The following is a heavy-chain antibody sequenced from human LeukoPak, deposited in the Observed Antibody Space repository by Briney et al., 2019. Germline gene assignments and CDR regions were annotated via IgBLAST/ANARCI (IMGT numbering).Heavy chain of an antibody. CDR3: ARGDDILSGDY. Sequence: SVKVSCKASGGTSSSYAISWVRQAPGQGLEWMGRIIPILGIANYAQKFQGRVTITADKSTSTAYMELSSLRSEDTAVYYCARGDDILSGDYWGQGTLVTVSS. V-gene: IGHV1-69*04. J-gene: IGHJ4*02. CDR2: IIPILGIA. D-gene: IGHD3-9*01. CDR1: GGTSSSYA.